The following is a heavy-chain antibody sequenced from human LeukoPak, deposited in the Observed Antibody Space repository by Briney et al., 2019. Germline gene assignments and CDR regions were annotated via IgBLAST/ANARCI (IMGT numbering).Heavy chain of an antibody. J-gene: IGHJ4*02. Sequence: GGSLRLSCAAPGFTFSSYAMHWVRQAPGKGLEWVAVISYDGSNKYYADSVKGRFTISRDNSKNTLYLQMNSLRAEDTAVYYCARGASIVVVPAAISPAFDYWGQGTLVTVSS. V-gene: IGHV3-30*01. CDR2: ISYDGSNK. CDR3: ARGASIVVVPAAISPAFDY. CDR1: GFTFSSYA. D-gene: IGHD2-2*02.